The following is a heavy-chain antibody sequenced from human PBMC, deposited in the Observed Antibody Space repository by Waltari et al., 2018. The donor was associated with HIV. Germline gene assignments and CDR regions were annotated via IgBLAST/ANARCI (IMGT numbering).Heavy chain of an antibody. CDR3: ARDLSSDEDYYAMDV. Sequence: EVQLVESGGGLVKPGGSLRLSCAASGFTFSSNSLNWVSQAPGKGLEWVSSISTTSRYIYYADSLKGRFTISRDNAKNSLYLQMNGLRAEDTAVYYCARDLSSDEDYYAMDVWGQGTTVTVSS. D-gene: IGHD2-15*01. CDR2: ISTTSRYI. CDR1: GFTFSSNS. V-gene: IGHV3-21*01. J-gene: IGHJ6*02.